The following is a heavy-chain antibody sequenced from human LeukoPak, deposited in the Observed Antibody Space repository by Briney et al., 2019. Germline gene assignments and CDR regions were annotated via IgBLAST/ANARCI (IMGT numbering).Heavy chain of an antibody. J-gene: IGHJ6*02. CDR2: INPTGGST. CDR3: ASWGVRGVPRSPNYYYYYGMDV. V-gene: IGHV1-46*01. D-gene: IGHD3-10*01. CDR1: GYTFTSYY. Sequence: ASVKVSCKASGYTFTSYYMHWVRQAPGQGLVWMGIINPTGGSTSYAQKFQGRVTMTRDTSTSTVYMELNSLRSEDTAVYYCASWGVRGVPRSPNYYYYYGMDVWGQGTTVTVSS.